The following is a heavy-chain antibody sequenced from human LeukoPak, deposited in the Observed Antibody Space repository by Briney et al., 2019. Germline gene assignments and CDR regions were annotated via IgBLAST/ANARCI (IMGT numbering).Heavy chain of an antibody. D-gene: IGHD3-3*01. Sequence: SETLSLTCAVYGGSFSGYYWSWIRQPPGKGLEWIGEINHSGSTNYNPSLKSRVTISVDTSKNQFSLKLSSVTAADTAVYYCARGRRTIFGVVIRLNYYMDVWGKGTTVTVSS. J-gene: IGHJ6*03. CDR3: ARGRRTIFGVVIRLNYYMDV. V-gene: IGHV4-34*01. CDR1: GGSFSGYY. CDR2: INHSGST.